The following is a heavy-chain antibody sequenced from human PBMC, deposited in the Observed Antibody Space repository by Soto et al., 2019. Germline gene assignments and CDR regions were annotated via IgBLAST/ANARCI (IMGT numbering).Heavy chain of an antibody. CDR2: IIPIFGTA. V-gene: IGHV1-69*01. J-gene: IGHJ6*02. CDR3: ARGQVAARVYYYGMDV. D-gene: IGHD6-6*01. CDR1: GGTFSSYA. Sequence: QVQLVQSGAEVKKPGSSVKVSCKASGGTFSSYAISWVRQAPGQGLEWMGGIIPIFGTANYAQKFQGRVTITADASTSTADMELSSLRSEDTAVYYCARGQVAARVYYYGMDVWGQGTTVTVSS.